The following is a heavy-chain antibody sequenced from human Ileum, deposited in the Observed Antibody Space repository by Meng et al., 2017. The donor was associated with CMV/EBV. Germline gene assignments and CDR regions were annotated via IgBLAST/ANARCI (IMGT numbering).Heavy chain of an antibody. Sequence: FSDYYMSWLRPAPGKGLEWLSYISATGNTMYYLDSVRGRFTFSRDNAKNSLYLQMNSLRAEDTAVYYCARRFCGTTTCYRTDRGMDVWGQGTTVTVSS. V-gene: IGHV3-11*04. D-gene: IGHD2-2*01. CDR1: FSDYY. CDR2: ISATGNTM. CDR3: ARRFCGTTTCYRTDRGMDV. J-gene: IGHJ6*02.